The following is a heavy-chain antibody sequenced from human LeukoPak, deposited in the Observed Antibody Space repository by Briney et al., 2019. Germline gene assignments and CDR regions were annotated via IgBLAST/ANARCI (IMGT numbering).Heavy chain of an antibody. V-gene: IGHV3-33*01. CDR3: AREGAVGYYDSSGYYDY. J-gene: IGHJ4*02. Sequence: GGSLRLSCAASGFTFSSYGMHWVRQAPGKGLEWVAVIWYDGSNKYYADSVKGRFTISRDNSKNTLYLQMNSLRAEDTAVYYCAREGAVGYYDSSGYYDYWGQGTLVTVSS. CDR2: IWYDGSNK. CDR1: GFTFSSYG. D-gene: IGHD3-22*01.